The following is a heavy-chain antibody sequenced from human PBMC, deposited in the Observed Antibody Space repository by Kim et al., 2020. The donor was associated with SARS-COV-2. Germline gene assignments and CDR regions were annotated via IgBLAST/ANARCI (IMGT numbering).Heavy chain of an antibody. D-gene: IGHD3-10*01. J-gene: IGHJ6*02. V-gene: IGHV3-74*01. CDR2: INSDGSST. Sequence: GGSLRLSCAASGFTFSSYWMHWVRQAPGKGLVWVSRINSDGSSTSYADSVKGRFTISRDNAKNTLYLQMNSLRAEDTAVYYCARVGFWGVRGVILYYYYGMDVWGQGTTVTVS. CDR3: ARVGFWGVRGVILYYYYGMDV. CDR1: GFTFSSYW.